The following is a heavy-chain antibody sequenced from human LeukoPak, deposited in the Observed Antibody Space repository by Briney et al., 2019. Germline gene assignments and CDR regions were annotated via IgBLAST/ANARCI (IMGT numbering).Heavy chain of an antibody. CDR1: GFTFGSYD. CDR2: ISKDGSNE. CDR3: AKEGYYYSSGSYSRRAFDI. D-gene: IGHD3-10*01. Sequence: GGSLRLSCAASGFTFGSYDMHWVRQAPGKGLEWVAFISKDGSNEYYLDSVKGRFTISRDNSKNTLYLQLNSLRAEDTAVYYRAKEGYYYSSGSYSRRAFDIWGQGTMVTVSS. J-gene: IGHJ3*02. V-gene: IGHV3-30*18.